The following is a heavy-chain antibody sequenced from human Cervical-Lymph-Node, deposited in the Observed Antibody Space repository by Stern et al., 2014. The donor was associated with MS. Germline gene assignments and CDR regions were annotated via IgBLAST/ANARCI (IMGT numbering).Heavy chain of an antibody. CDR3: ARVRRYHENSGLVDY. CDR1: GGSISSAGYS. J-gene: IGHJ4*02. V-gene: IGHV4-30-2*01. D-gene: IGHD3-22*01. Sequence: VQLVESGSGLVKPSQTLSLTCAVSGGSISSAGYSWSWIRQPPAQGLEWIGYLYHRGNTYYNPSLKSRVTISIDRSKNQFSLNLSSVTAADTAVYYCARVRRYHENSGLVDYWGQGTLVTVSS. CDR2: LYHRGNT.